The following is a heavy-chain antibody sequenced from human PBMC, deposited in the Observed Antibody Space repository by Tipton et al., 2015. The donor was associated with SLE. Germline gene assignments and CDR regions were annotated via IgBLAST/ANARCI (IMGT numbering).Heavy chain of an antibody. CDR3: ARDLGSSAFDP. Sequence: SLRLSCAASGFTFSSYGMNWVRQAPGKGLEWVSVIYSGGTTYYADSARGRFTISRDNSQNTVFLQMNSLTTDDTAIYYCARDLGSSAFDPWGQGTLVTVSS. J-gene: IGHJ5*02. CDR2: IYSGGTT. CDR1: GFTFSSYG. D-gene: IGHD1-26*01. V-gene: IGHV3-66*02.